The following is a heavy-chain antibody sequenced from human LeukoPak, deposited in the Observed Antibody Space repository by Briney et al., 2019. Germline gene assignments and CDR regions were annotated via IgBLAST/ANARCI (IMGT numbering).Heavy chain of an antibody. CDR1: GGSFSGYF. V-gene: IGHV4-34*01. Sequence: SETLSLTCAVNGGSFSGYFWSWIRQPPGKGLEWIGEINHSGSTYYNASLKSRITISVDTSKRQFSLRMNSVTAADTAVYYCATLKTYYDYVWGSYFDNWGQGTLVTVSS. CDR2: INHSGST. CDR3: ATLKTYYDYVWGSYFDN. J-gene: IGHJ5*02. D-gene: IGHD3-16*01.